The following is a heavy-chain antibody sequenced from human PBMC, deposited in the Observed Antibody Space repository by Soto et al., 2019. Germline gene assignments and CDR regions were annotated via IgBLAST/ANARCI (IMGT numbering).Heavy chain of an antibody. CDR1: GGSFSGYY. D-gene: IGHD3-22*01. J-gene: IGHJ6*02. CDR3: ARGRSGWHCQYGMDV. V-gene: IGHV4-34*01. Sequence: QVQLQQWGAGLLKPSETLSLTCAVYGGSFSGYYWSWIRQPPGKGLEWIGEINHSGSTNYNPSLKSGATISVDTSKDQFSLKLSSVTAADTAVYYCARGRSGWHCQYGMDVWGQGTTVTVSS. CDR2: INHSGST.